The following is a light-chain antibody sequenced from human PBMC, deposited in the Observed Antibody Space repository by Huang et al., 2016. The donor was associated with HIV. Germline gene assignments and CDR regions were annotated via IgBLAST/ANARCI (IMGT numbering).Light chain of an antibody. CDR2: GAS. CDR1: QSVSRN. V-gene: IGKV3D-15*01. CDR3: LQYNSWPPVT. Sequence: EIVMTQSPATLSVSPGERATLSCRASQSVSRNLAWYQKKPAQAPRLLIYGASTRATGIPARCRGSGSGTEFTLTISSLQSEDFAVYYCLQYNSWPPVTFGQGTRLEIK. J-gene: IGKJ5*01.